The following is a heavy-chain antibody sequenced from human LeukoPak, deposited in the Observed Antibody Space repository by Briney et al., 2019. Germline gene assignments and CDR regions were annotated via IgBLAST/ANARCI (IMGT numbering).Heavy chain of an antibody. Sequence: SETLSLTCAVYGGSFSGYYWSWIRQPPGKGLEWIGSIYYSGSTYYNPSLKSRVTISVDTSKNQFSLKLSSVTAADTAVYYCARHHFSGSGSYYNVPNWFDPWGQGTLVTVSS. CDR2: IYYSGST. J-gene: IGHJ5*02. CDR1: GGSFSGYY. V-gene: IGHV4-34*01. D-gene: IGHD3-10*01. CDR3: ARHHFSGSGSYYNVPNWFDP.